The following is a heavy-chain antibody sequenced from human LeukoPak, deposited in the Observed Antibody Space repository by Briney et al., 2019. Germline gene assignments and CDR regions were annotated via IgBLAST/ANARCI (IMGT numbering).Heavy chain of an antibody. CDR3: ARDHCSSTSCYFDD. CDR1: GGSISSYY. V-gene: IGHV4-59*01. CDR2: IYHSGST. D-gene: IGHD2-2*01. J-gene: IGHJ4*02. Sequence: SETLSLTCTVSGGSISSYYWSWIRQPPGKGLEWIGYIYHSGSTNYNPSLKSRVTISVDTSKNQFSLKLSSVTAADTAVYYCARDHCSSTSCYFDDWGQGTLVTVSS.